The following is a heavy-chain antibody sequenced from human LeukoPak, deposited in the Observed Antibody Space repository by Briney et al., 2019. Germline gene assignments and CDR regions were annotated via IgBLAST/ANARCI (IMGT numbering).Heavy chain of an antibody. D-gene: IGHD4-17*01. CDR3: ALTAVTTLDFDY. J-gene: IGHJ4*02. CDR2: INPNSGGT. Sequence: ASVKVSCKASGYTFTGYYMHWVRQAPGQGLQYTGRINPNSGGTNYAPKFQDRVTLTRDTSISTAYMELGRLRSDDTAVYYCALTAVTTLDFDYWGQGTLVTVSS. V-gene: IGHV1-2*06. CDR1: GYTFTGYY.